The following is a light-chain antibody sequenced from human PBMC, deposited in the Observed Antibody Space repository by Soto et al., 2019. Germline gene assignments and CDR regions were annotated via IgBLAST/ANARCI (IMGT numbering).Light chain of an antibody. CDR2: DAS. J-gene: IGKJ2*01. CDR3: QQYGSSPYT. V-gene: IGKV3-20*01. Sequence: EIVLTQSPGTLSLSPGERATLSCRASQSVSSSYLAWYQQKPCQAPRLLIYDASSRATGIPDRFSGSGSGTDFALTISRLEPEDFAVYFCQQYGSSPYTFGQGTKLEIK. CDR1: QSVSSSY.